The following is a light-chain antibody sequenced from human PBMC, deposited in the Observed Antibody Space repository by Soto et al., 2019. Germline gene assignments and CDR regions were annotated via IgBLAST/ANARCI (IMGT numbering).Light chain of an antibody. Sequence: QSVLTQPASVSGSPGQSITISCTGSSSYVGAYNFVSWYQHHPGRAPKLILYEVTTRPSGVSSRFSGSKSGNTASLTISGLQADDEATYYCSSYTSTNTPYVFGTGTKVTVL. V-gene: IGLV2-14*01. CDR3: SSYTSTNTPYV. CDR2: EVT. CDR1: SSYVGAYNF. J-gene: IGLJ1*01.